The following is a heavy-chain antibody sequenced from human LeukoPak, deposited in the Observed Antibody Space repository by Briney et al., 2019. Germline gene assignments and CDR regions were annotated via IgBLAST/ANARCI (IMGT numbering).Heavy chain of an antibody. J-gene: IGHJ4*02. CDR3: ARLGYYYDISGYYVGGY. Sequence: GESLKISCKGSGYSFASYWIGWVRQMPGKGLEWMGTIYAGDSDTRYSPSFQGQVTISADKSISTAYLRWSSLKASDTAMYYCARLGYYYDISGYYVGGYWGQGTLVTVSS. CDR2: IYAGDSDT. D-gene: IGHD3-22*01. CDR1: GYSFASYW. V-gene: IGHV5-51*01.